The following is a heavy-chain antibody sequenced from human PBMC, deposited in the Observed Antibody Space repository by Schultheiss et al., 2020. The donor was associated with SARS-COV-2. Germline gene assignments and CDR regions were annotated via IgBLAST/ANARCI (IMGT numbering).Heavy chain of an antibody. D-gene: IGHD6-19*01. J-gene: IGHJ3*01. CDR1: GFTFSSYA. Sequence: GESLKISCAASGFTFSSYAMHWVRQAPGKGLEWVAVISYDGSNKYYADSVKGRFTISRDNSKNTLYLQMDGLRVEDTAQYYCAKGAVAGDDAFHLWGQGTMVTVSS. V-gene: IGHV3-30-3*01. CDR3: AKGAVAGDDAFHL. CDR2: ISYDGSNK.